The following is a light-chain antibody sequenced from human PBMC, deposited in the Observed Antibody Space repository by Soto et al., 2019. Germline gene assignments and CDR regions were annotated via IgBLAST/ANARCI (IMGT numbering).Light chain of an antibody. CDR1: SSDVGNYNY. CDR3: TSYTGSILV. J-gene: IGLJ2*01. V-gene: IGLV2-14*03. CDR2: DVT. Sequence: QSALTQPASVSGSPGQSITISCTGTSSDVGNYNYVSWYQQHPGKAPRLMIYDVTNRPSGVSNRFSGSKSGNTASLTISGLQAEDDADYYCTSYTGSILVFGGGTKLTVL.